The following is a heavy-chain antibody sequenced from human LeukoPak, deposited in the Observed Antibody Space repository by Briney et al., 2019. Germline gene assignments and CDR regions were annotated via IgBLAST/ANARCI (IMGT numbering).Heavy chain of an antibody. J-gene: IGHJ4*02. CDR1: GYSFSDSG. V-gene: IGHV1-18*01. Sequence: ASVKVSCKASGYSFSDSGVSWVRQAPGQGLEWMGWISAYNGHTDYAQNFQDRLTMTTDPFTDTAYMELRSLRSEDTAVYYCARGRAYYYGSGSFGYWGQGTLVTVSS. CDR2: ISAYNGHT. CDR3: ARGRAYYYGSGSFGY. D-gene: IGHD3-10*01.